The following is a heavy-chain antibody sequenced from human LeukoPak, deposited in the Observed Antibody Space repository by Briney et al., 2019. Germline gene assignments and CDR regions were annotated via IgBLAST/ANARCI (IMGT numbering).Heavy chain of an antibody. CDR3: AREISGFPDY. J-gene: IGHJ4*02. Sequence: GGSLRLSCAASGFTFGSYAMSWVRQAPGKGLEWVSVIYSGGSTYYADSVKGRFTISRDNSKNTLYLQMNSLRAEDTAVYYCAREISGFPDYWGQGTLVTVSS. CDR1: GFTFGSYA. D-gene: IGHD6-19*01. V-gene: IGHV3-53*01. CDR2: IYSGGST.